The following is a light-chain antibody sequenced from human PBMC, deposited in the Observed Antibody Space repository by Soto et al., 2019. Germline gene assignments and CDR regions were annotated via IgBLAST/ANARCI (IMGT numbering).Light chain of an antibody. J-gene: IGLJ3*02. Sequence: NFMLTQPHSVPESPGKTVTISCTGSSGSIATNFVQWFQQRPDSAPTTVIYEDDQRPSGVPDRFSGSIDNSSNSASLTISGLKTEDEADYYCQSYDSTIRVFGGGTQLTVL. V-gene: IGLV6-57*02. CDR1: SGSIATNF. CDR3: QSYDSTIRV. CDR2: EDD.